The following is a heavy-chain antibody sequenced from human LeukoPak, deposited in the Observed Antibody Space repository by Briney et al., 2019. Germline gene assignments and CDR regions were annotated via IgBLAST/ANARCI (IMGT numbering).Heavy chain of an antibody. V-gene: IGHV7-4-1*02. CDR3: ATPHAFSSGPQSVGAFDI. CDR2: INTNTGNP. J-gene: IGHJ3*02. D-gene: IGHD3-22*01. Sequence: GASVKVSCKASGYTFTSYAMNWVRQAPGQGLEWMGWINTNTGNPTYAQGFTGRFVFSLDTSVSTAYLQVSSLKAEDTAVYYCATPHAFSSGPQSVGAFDIWGQGTMVTVSS. CDR1: GYTFTSYA.